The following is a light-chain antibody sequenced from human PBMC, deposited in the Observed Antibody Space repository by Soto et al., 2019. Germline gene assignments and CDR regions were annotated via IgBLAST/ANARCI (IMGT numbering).Light chain of an antibody. Sequence: EIMMTQSPATLSVSPGERATLSCRASQSVSSNLAWYQQKPGQAPRLLIYGASTRATGIPARFSGSGSGTEFTLTISSLQSEDFAVYYCQQYNNWITFGQGTRLEI. V-gene: IGKV3-15*01. J-gene: IGKJ5*01. CDR2: GAS. CDR3: QQYNNWIT. CDR1: QSVSSN.